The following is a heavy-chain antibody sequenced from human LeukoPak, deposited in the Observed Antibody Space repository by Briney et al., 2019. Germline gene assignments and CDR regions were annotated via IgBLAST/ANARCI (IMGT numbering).Heavy chain of an antibody. CDR3: ARGYCSGGTCYYGDAFDT. Sequence: PGGSLRLSCTASDFSFSAYSMNWVRQAPGKGLGWVSTISASDSSSYIYYADSVKGRFTISRDNAKNSVYLQMNSLRVEDTAVYYCARGYCSGGTCYYGDAFDTWGQGTTV. CDR1: DFSFSAYS. CDR2: ISASDSSSYI. J-gene: IGHJ3*02. D-gene: IGHD2-15*01. V-gene: IGHV3-21*01.